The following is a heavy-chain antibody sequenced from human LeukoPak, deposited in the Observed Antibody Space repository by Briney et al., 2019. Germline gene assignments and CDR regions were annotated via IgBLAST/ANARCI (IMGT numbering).Heavy chain of an antibody. D-gene: IGHD6-19*01. CDR1: GFTFSSYG. CDR2: ISYDGSNK. V-gene: IGHV3-30*03. Sequence: GGSLRLSCAASGFTFSSYGMHWVRQAPGKGLEWVAVISYDGSNKYYADSVKGRFTISRDNSKNTLYLQMNSLRAEDTAVYYCVPIAVAGSYFDYWGQGTLVTVSS. CDR3: VPIAVAGSYFDY. J-gene: IGHJ4*02.